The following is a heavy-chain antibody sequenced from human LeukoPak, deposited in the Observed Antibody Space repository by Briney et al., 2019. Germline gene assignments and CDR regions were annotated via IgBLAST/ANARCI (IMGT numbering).Heavy chain of an antibody. CDR3: ATVMISGWSTYYFVY. CDR2: FDPEDGET. CDR1: GYTLTELP. Sequence: ASVKVSCKVSGYTLTELPMHWVRQAPGNGLEWMGGFDPEDGETIYAQKFQGRVTMTEDTSTDTAYMELSSLRSEDTAVYYCATVMISGWSTYYFVYWGQATLVSVSS. V-gene: IGHV1-24*01. J-gene: IGHJ4*02. D-gene: IGHD6-19*01.